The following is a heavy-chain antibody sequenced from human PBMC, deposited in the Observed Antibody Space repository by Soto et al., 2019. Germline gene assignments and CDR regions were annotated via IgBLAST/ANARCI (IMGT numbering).Heavy chain of an antibody. V-gene: IGHV4-31*03. CDR2: IYYSGST. CDR3: ARGAMVRGVIRWFDY. CDR1: GGSISSGGYY. J-gene: IGHJ4*02. D-gene: IGHD3-10*01. Sequence: PSETLSLTCTVSGGSISSGGYYWSWIRQHPGKGLEWIGYIYYSGSTYYNPSLKSRVTISVDTSKNQFSLKLSSVTAADTAVYYCARGAMVRGVIRWFDYWGQGTLVTVSS.